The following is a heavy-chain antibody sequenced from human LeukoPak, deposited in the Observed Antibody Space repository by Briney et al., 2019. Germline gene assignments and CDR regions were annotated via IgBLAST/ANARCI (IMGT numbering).Heavy chain of an antibody. CDR2: ISYDGSNK. CDR3: AKSVVATRYLVDY. V-gene: IGHV3-30*18. CDR1: GFTFSSYG. J-gene: IGHJ4*02. D-gene: IGHD5-12*01. Sequence: GGSLRLSCAASGFTFSSYGMHWVRQAPGKGLEWVAVISYDGSNKYYADSVKGRFTISRDNSKNTLYLQMNSLRAEETAVYYCAKSVVATRYLVDYWGQGTLVTVSS.